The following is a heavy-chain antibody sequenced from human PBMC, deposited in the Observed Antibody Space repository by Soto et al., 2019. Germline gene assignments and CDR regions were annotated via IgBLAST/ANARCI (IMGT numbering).Heavy chain of an antibody. CDR3: ARAYGESKYYYYYMDV. D-gene: IGHD4-17*01. CDR2: INPSGGST. Sequence: ASVKVSCKASGYTFTSYYMHWVRQAPEQGLEWMGIINPSGGSTSYAQKFQGRVTMTRDTSTSTVYMELSSLRSEDTAVYYCARAYGESKYYYYYMDVWGQGTTVTVSS. J-gene: IGHJ6*03. V-gene: IGHV1-46*03. CDR1: GYTFTSYY.